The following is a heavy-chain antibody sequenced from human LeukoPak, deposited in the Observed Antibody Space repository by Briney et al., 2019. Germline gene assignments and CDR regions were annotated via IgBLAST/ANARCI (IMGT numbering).Heavy chain of an antibody. CDR3: AKYSRYDYVGQIDY. Sequence: GGSLRLSCAASGFTFSNYAMNWVRQAPGKGLEWVSGVSDSGTMTYYARSVKGRFTISRDNSKDTLYLQMNSLRAEDTAIYYCAKYSRYDYVGQIDYWGQGTLVTVSS. CDR1: GFTFSNYA. V-gene: IGHV3-23*01. CDR2: VSDSGTMT. J-gene: IGHJ4*02. D-gene: IGHD4-17*01.